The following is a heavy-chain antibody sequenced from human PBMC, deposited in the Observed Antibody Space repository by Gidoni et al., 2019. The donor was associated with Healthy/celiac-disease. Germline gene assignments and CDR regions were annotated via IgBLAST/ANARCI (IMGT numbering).Heavy chain of an antibody. Sequence: EVQLVESGGGLVQPGGSLRLSCAASGFTFSSSEMNWVRQAPGKGLEWVSYISSSGSTIYYADSVKGRFTISRDNAKNSLYLQMNSLRAEDTAVYYCARDDYYDSSGYSLYFDYWGQGTLVTVSS. D-gene: IGHD3-22*01. CDR3: ARDDYYDSSGYSLYFDY. CDR1: GFTFSSSE. J-gene: IGHJ4*02. CDR2: ISSSGSTI. V-gene: IGHV3-48*03.